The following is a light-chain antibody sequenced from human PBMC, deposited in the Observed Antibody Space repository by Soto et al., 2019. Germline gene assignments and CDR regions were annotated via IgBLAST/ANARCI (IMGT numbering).Light chain of an antibody. V-gene: IGKV1-5*03. CDR1: QTISSW. J-gene: IGKJ1*01. CDR3: QHYNSYSEA. CDR2: KAS. Sequence: DIQMTQSPSTLSGSVGDRVTITCRASQTISSWLAWYQQKPGKAPKLLTYKASTLKSGVPSRFSGSGSGTEFTLTISSLQPDDFATYYCQHYNSYSEAFGQGPKVDIK.